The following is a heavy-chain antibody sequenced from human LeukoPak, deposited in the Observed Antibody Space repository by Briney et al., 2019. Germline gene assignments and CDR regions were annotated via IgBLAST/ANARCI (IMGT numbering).Heavy chain of an antibody. CDR1: GYTFTSYG. Sequence: ASVKVSCKASGYTFTSYGISWVRQAPGQGLEWMGWISAYNGNTKYAQKLQGRVTMTTDTSTSTAYMELRSLRSDDTAVYYCARDQDDILTGYEYNWFDPWGQGTLVTVSS. CDR2: ISAYNGNT. V-gene: IGHV1-18*01. CDR3: ARDQDDILTGYEYNWFDP. D-gene: IGHD3-9*01. J-gene: IGHJ5*02.